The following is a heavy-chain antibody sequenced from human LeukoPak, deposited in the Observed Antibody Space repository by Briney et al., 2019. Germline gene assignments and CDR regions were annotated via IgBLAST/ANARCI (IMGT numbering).Heavy chain of an antibody. CDR2: MNPNSGNT. V-gene: IGHV1-8*01. CDR1: GYTFTSYD. J-gene: IGHJ4*02. Sequence: ASVKVSCKASGYTFTSYDINWVRQATGQGLEWMGWMNPNSGNTGYAQKFQGRVTVTRNTSISTAYMELSSLRSEDTAVYYCARALLPIGFDYWGQGTLVTVSS. CDR3: ARALLPIGFDY. D-gene: IGHD2-15*01.